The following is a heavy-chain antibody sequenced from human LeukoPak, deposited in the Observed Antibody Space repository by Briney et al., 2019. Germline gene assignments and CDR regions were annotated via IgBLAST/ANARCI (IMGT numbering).Heavy chain of an antibody. CDR3: ARLAAVNNWFDP. CDR2: IYYSGST. Sequence: SETLSLTCTVSGGSISSYYWSWIRQPPRKGLGWIGYIYYSGSTNYNPSLKSRVTISVDTSKNQFSLKLSSVTAADTAVYYCARLAAVNNWFDPWGQGTLVTVSS. V-gene: IGHV4-59*01. J-gene: IGHJ5*02. CDR1: GGSISSYY. D-gene: IGHD3-16*02.